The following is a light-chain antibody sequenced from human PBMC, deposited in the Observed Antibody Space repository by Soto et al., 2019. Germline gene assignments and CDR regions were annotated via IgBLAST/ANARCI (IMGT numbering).Light chain of an antibody. CDR1: QSVSSSY. J-gene: IGKJ3*01. V-gene: IGKV3-20*01. CDR3: QQYGSSLFT. Sequence: EIVLTQSPGTLSLSPGERATLSCRASQSVSSSYLAWYQQKHGQAPRLLIYGASSRPTGIPDRFSGSGSGTEFTLTISRLEPEDFAVYYCQQYGSSLFTFGPGTKVDIK. CDR2: GAS.